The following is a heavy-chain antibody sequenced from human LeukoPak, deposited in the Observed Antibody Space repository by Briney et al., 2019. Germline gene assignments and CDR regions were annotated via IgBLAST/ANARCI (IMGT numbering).Heavy chain of an antibody. V-gene: IGHV4-59*01. D-gene: IGHD1-1*01. Sequence: SETLSLTCTVSGGSISSYYWSWIRQPPGKGLEWIGYIYYSGSTNYNPSLKSRVTISVDTSKNQFSLKLSSVTAADTAVYYCARSGRAFPFDYWGQGTLVTVSS. CDR1: GGSISSYY. CDR3: ARSGRAFPFDY. J-gene: IGHJ4*02. CDR2: IYYSGST.